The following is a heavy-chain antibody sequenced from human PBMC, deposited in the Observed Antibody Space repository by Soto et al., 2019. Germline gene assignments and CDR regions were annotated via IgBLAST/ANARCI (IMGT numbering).Heavy chain of an antibody. Sequence: SETLSLTCTVSGGSISSYYWSWIRQPPGKGLEWIGYIYYSGSTNYNPSLKSRVTISVDTSKNQFSLKLSSVTAADTAVYYCASSYSSGWSRPIAYWGQGTLVTVSS. V-gene: IGHV4-59*08. CDR2: IYYSGST. J-gene: IGHJ4*02. CDR1: GGSISSYY. D-gene: IGHD6-19*01. CDR3: ASSYSSGWSRPIAY.